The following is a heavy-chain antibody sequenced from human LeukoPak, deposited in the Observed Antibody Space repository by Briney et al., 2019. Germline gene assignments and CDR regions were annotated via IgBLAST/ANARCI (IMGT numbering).Heavy chain of an antibody. CDR2: INHSGST. V-gene: IGHV4-34*01. Sequence: SETLSLTCAVYGGSFSGYYWSWIRQPPGKGLEGIGEINHSGSTNYNPSLTSRVTISVDTSKNQFSLKLSSVTAADTAVYYCARDVDTAMVWASWFDPWGQGTLVTVSS. CDR3: ARDVDTAMVWASWFDP. D-gene: IGHD5-18*01. J-gene: IGHJ5*02. CDR1: GGSFSGYY.